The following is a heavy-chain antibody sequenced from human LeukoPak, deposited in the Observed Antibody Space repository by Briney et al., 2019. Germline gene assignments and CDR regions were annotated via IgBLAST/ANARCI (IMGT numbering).Heavy chain of an antibody. D-gene: IGHD7-27*01. CDR3: AKDGGLWVSAHWGDS. J-gene: IGHJ4*02. CDR2: ITTSDGNT. Sequence: GGSLRLSCAASGFTFSSYTMSWVRQAPGKGLEWVSTITTSDGNTYYADSVKGRFTVSRDNSKNTLYLQMNSLRAEDTAVYYCAKDGGLWVSAHWGDSWGRGPLVTVSS. V-gene: IGHV3-23*01. CDR1: GFTFSSYT.